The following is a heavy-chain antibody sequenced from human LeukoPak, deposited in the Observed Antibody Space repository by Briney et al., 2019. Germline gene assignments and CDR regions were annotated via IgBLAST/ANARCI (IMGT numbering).Heavy chain of an antibody. CDR1: GFTFSSYS. Sequence: GGSLRLSCAASGFTFSSYSMNWVRQAPGKGLEWVSSISSSSSYIYYADSVKGRFTISRDNAKNSLYLQKNSLRAEDTAVYYCARDNYYDRPYYFDYWGQGTLVTVSS. CDR2: ISSSSSYI. D-gene: IGHD3-22*01. V-gene: IGHV3-21*01. CDR3: ARDNYYDRPYYFDY. J-gene: IGHJ4*02.